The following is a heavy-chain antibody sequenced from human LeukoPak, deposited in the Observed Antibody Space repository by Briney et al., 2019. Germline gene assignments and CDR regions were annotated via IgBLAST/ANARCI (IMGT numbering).Heavy chain of an antibody. CDR1: GGSFSGYY. Sequence: SETLSLTCAVYGGSFSGYYWSWIRQPPGKGLEWIGEINHSGSTNYNPSLKSRVTMSVDTSKNQFSLKLSSVTAADTAVYFCARDLGFGDPNYYGMDVWGQGTTVTVSS. J-gene: IGHJ6*02. CDR3: ARDLGFGDPNYYGMDV. V-gene: IGHV4-34*09. D-gene: IGHD3-10*01. CDR2: INHSGST.